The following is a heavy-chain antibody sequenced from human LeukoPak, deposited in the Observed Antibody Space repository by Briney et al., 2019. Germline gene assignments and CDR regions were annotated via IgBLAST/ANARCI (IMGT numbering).Heavy chain of an antibody. D-gene: IGHD2-15*01. CDR3: ARELGYCSGGSCLYYFDY. V-gene: IGHV4-59*01. Sequence: SETLSLTCTVSGGSISSYYWSWIRQPPGKGLEWIGYIYYSGSTNYNPSLKSRVTISVDTSKNQFSLKLSSVTAADTAVYYCARELGYCSGGSCLYYFDYWGQGTLVTASS. J-gene: IGHJ4*02. CDR2: IYYSGST. CDR1: GGSISSYY.